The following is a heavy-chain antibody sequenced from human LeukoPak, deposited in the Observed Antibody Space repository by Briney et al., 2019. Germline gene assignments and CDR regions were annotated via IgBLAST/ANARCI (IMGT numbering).Heavy chain of an antibody. J-gene: IGHJ4*02. CDR2: IFSNDEK. CDR1: GFSLSNPTLG. Sequence: ESGPTLVKPTETLTLTCTVSGFSLSNPTLGVSWIRQPPGKALEWLAHIFSNDEKSYSTSLKSRLTISRDTSKSQVVLTMSNMDPVDTATYFCAVTVLVDGSGSRHDYWGQGTLVTVSS. D-gene: IGHD3-10*01. V-gene: IGHV2-26*02. CDR3: AVTVLVDGSGSRHDY.